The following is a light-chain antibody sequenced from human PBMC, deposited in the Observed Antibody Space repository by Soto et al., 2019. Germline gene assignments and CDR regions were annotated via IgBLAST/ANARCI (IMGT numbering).Light chain of an antibody. Sequence: SYELTQPPSVSVAPGQTASISCGGNNIGIKDVYWYQRQPGQAPVLVIYDNRDRPSGIPERFSGSNSGNTATLTISRVEAGDEADYYCQVWDTSSDHPVFGGGTNPTVL. CDR3: QVWDTSSDHPV. V-gene: IGLV3-21*01. J-gene: IGLJ2*01. CDR1: NIGIKD. CDR2: DNR.